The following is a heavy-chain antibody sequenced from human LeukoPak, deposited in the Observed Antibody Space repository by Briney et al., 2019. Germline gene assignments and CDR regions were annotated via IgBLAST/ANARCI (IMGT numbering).Heavy chain of an antibody. J-gene: IGHJ5*02. V-gene: IGHV4-59*08. CDR3: ARHFIARVAVAGNWFDP. CDR1: GGSISSYY. D-gene: IGHD6-19*01. Sequence: SETLSLTCTVSGGSISSYYWSWIRQPPGKGLKWIGYIYYSGSTNYNPSLKSRVTISVDTSKNQFSLKLSSVTAADTAVYYCARHFIARVAVAGNWFDPWGQGTLVTVSS. CDR2: IYYSGST.